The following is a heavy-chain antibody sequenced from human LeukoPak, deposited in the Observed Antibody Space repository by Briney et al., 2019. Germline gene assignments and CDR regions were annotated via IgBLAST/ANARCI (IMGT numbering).Heavy chain of an antibody. D-gene: IGHD6-13*01. CDR1: GFTFSSYA. V-gene: IGHV3-30*04. CDR3: ARDGIAGNYYYYMDV. Sequence: PGGSLRLSCAASGFTFSSYAMHWVRQAPGKGLEWVAVISYDGSNKYYADSVKGRFTISRDNSKNTLYLQMNSLRAEDTAVYYCARDGIAGNYYYYMDVWGKGTTVTVSS. CDR2: ISYDGSNK. J-gene: IGHJ6*03.